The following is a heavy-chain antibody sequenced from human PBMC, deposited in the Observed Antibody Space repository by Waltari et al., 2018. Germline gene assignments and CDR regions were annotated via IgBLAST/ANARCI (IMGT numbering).Heavy chain of an antibody. D-gene: IGHD1-1*01. CDR2: SNPKSGDA. CDR3: ATANILGIGTFDY. V-gene: IGHV1-2*06. Sequence: QVKLVQSGAEVKKPGASVRVSCKASGYTFTKYYIHWVRQAPGQGLEWMGRSNPKSGDANYTQPFQGSVIMTRDTSINTAYLEVTGLTSDDTAIFYCATANILGIGTFDYWGQGTLVSVSS. J-gene: IGHJ4*02. CDR1: GYTFTKYY.